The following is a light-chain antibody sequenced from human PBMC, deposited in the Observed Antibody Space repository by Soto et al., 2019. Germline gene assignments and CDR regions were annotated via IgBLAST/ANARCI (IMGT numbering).Light chain of an antibody. Sequence: EIVLTQSPGTLSLSPGERATLSCRASQSVSNNYLAWYQQRPGQAPRPLIYGASRRVTGIPDRFSGSGSGTDFTLTISRLEPDDFAVYHCHQYGSSRLTFGGGTKV. CDR3: HQYGSSRLT. J-gene: IGKJ4*01. V-gene: IGKV3-20*01. CDR1: QSVSNNY. CDR2: GAS.